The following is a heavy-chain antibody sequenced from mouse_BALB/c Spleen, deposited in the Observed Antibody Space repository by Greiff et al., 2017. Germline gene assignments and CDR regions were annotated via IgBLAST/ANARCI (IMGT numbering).Heavy chain of an antibody. CDR1: GYSITSDYA. J-gene: IGHJ3*01. CDR3: ARQSFSTMITGGFAY. V-gene: IGHV3-2*02. D-gene: IGHD2-4*01. CDR2: ISYSGST. Sequence: EVKLMESGPGLVKPSQSLSLTCTVTGYSITSDYAWTWIRQFPGNKLEWMGYISYSGSTSYNPSLKSRISITRDTSKNQFFLQLNSVTTEDTATYYCARQSFSTMITGGFAYWGQGTLVTVSA.